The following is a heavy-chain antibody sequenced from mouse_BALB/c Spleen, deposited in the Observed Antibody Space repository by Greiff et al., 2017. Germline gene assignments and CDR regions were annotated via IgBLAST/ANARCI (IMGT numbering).Heavy chain of an antibody. D-gene: IGHD2-3*01. J-gene: IGHJ2*01. CDR1: GFTFSSFG. Sequence: EVKVVESGGGLVQPGGSRKLSCAASGFTFSSFGMHWVRQAPEKGLEWVAYISSGSSTIYYADTVKGRFTISRDNPKNTLFLQMTSLRSEDTAMYYCARDDGYYLDYWGQGTTLTVSS. CDR3: ARDDGYYLDY. CDR2: ISSGSSTI. V-gene: IGHV5-17*02.